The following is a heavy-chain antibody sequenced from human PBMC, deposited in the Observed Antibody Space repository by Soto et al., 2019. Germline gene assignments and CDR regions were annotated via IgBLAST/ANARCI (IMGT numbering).Heavy chain of an antibody. J-gene: IGHJ6*02. CDR3: ARALLVAGTMGTTSYGMDV. Sequence: SETLSLTCAVYGGSFSGYYWSWIRQPPGKGLEWIGEINHSGSTNYNPSLKSRVTISVDTSKNQFSLKLSSVTAADTAVYYCARALLVAGTMGTTSYGMDVWGQGTTVTVAS. V-gene: IGHV4-34*01. D-gene: IGHD1-1*01. CDR2: INHSGST. CDR1: GGSFSGYY.